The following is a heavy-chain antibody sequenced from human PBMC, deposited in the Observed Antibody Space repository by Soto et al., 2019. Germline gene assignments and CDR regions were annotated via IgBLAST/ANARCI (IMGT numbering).Heavy chain of an antibody. CDR3: ATEGSIAAAGPTPRPYYYYYYGLDV. J-gene: IGHJ6*02. Sequence: ASVKVSCKVSGYTLTELSMHWVRQAPGKGLEWMGGFDPEDGETIYAQKFQGRVTMTEDTSTDTAYMELSSLRSEDMAVYYCATEGSIAAAGPTPRPYYYYYYGLDVWGQGTTVTVS. V-gene: IGHV1-24*01. CDR1: GYTLTELS. CDR2: FDPEDGET. D-gene: IGHD6-13*01.